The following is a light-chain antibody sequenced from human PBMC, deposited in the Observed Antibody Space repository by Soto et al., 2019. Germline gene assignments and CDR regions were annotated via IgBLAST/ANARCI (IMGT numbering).Light chain of an antibody. V-gene: IGKV3-20*01. CDR3: HQYCSSVWT. J-gene: IGKJ1*01. CDR2: GAS. Sequence: EMVLTQSPGTLSLSPGERATLSCRASQSVSSSYLAWYQQKPGQAPRLLIYGASSRATGIPDRFSGSGSGPDFTLTLSRLEPEDFAVYYCHQYCSSVWTFAQRPKVEI. CDR1: QSVSSSY.